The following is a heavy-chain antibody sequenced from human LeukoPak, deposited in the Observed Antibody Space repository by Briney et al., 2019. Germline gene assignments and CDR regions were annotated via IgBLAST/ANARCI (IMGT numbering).Heavy chain of an antibody. CDR1: GFTFSSYG. Sequence: GRSLRLSCAASGFTFSSYGMHWVRQAPGKGLEWVALISDDGSGKYYADSVEGRFTISRDNAKNSLYLQMNSLRAEDTAVYYCARDHGSTSYYYYYGMDVWGQGTTVTVSS. J-gene: IGHJ6*01. CDR3: ARDHGSTSYYYYYGMDV. D-gene: IGHD2-2*01. CDR2: ISDDGSGK. V-gene: IGHV3-30*03.